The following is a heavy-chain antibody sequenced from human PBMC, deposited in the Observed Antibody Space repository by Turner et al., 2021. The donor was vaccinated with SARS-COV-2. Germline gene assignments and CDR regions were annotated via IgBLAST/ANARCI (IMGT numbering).Heavy chain of an antibody. D-gene: IGHD3-16*01. CDR3: ARVSGAAVWGNYAFDI. CDR2: IKQDGSEK. Sequence: EVQLVELGRGVVQPGGSLRLSCAASGLIDSSYWMSWVRQAPGKGPEWVADIKQDGSEKYYVDSVKGRFTISRDNAKNSLYLQMSGLRAEHTAVYYCARVSGAAVWGNYAFDIWSQGTMVTVSS. CDR1: GLIDSSYW. V-gene: IGHV3-7*01. J-gene: IGHJ3*02.